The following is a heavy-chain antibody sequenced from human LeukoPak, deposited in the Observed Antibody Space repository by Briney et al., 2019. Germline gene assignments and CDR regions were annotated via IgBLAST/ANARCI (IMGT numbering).Heavy chain of an antibody. CDR1: GYTFTRYG. CDR3: ARDYSRGDPDY. Sequence: GASVKVPCKASGYTFTRYGITWVRQAPGQGLEWMGWISVYNGNTNYAQKLQGRVTMTTETSASTAYMELRSLRSDDTAVYYCARDYSRGDPDYWGQGTLVTVSS. V-gene: IGHV1-18*01. J-gene: IGHJ4*02. D-gene: IGHD3-22*01. CDR2: ISVYNGNT.